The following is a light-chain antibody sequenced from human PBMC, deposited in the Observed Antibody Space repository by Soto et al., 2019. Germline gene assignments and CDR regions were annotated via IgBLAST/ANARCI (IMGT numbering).Light chain of an antibody. Sequence: QSVLTQPPSVSAAPGQKVTISCSGSNSNTGNNYVSWYQQVPGTAPKLLIYDNNKRPPGIPDRFSGSKSVTSATLGITGLQTGDEADYYCGAAGVFGGGTQLTVL. V-gene: IGLV1-51*01. CDR3: GAAGV. CDR1: NSNTGNNY. CDR2: DNN. J-gene: IGLJ3*02.